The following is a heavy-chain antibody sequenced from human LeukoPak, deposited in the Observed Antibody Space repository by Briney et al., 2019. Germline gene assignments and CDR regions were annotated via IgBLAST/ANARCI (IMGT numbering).Heavy chain of an antibody. CDR2: ISSSSSTI. V-gene: IGHV3-48*01. CDR1: GFTFSSYS. D-gene: IGHD3-22*01. CDR3: ARAKARGYYDSSGYYSRDAFDI. Sequence: GGSLRLSCAASGFTFSSYSMNWVRQAPGKGLEWVSYISSSSSTIYYADSVKGRFTISRDNAKNSLYLQMNSLRAEDTAVYYCARAKARGYYDSSGYYSRDAFDIWGQGTMVTVSS. J-gene: IGHJ3*02.